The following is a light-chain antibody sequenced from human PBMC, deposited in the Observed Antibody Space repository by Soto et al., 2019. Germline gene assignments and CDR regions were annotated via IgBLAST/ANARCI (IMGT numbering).Light chain of an antibody. CDR1: QSVSSN. V-gene: IGKV3-15*01. CDR2: GAS. Sequence: EIVMTQSPATLSVSPGERATLSCRASQSVSSNLAWYQQKPGQAPRLLIYGASTRATGIPARFSGSGSGTEFTLTIRRLQSEDFAVYYCQQYNNWPPYPFGQGTKLEIK. CDR3: QQYNNWPPYP. J-gene: IGKJ2*01.